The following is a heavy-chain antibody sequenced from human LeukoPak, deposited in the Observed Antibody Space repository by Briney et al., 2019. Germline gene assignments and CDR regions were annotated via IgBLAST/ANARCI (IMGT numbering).Heavy chain of an antibody. CDR3: ARHKGDVVPAANYYYYYYMDV. Sequence: PSETLSLTCTVSGGSISSSSYYWGWIRQPPGKGLEWIGSIYYSGSTYYNPSLKSRVTISVGTSKNQFSLKLSSATAADTAVYYCARHKGDVVPAANYYYYYYMDVWGKGTTVTVSS. CDR1: GGSISSSSYY. CDR2: IYYSGST. V-gene: IGHV4-39*01. J-gene: IGHJ6*03. D-gene: IGHD2-2*01.